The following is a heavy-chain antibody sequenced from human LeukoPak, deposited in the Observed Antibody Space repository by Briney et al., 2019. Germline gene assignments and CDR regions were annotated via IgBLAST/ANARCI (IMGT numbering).Heavy chain of an antibody. Sequence: GGSLRLSCAASGFTFSSYSMNWVRQAPGKGLEWVSSISSSSSYIYYADSVKGRFTISRDNAKNSLYLQMNSLRAEDTAVYYCARGSYDFWSGYYSDYMDVWGKGTTVTVSS. J-gene: IGHJ6*03. CDR3: ARGSYDFWSGYYSDYMDV. D-gene: IGHD3-3*01. V-gene: IGHV3-21*01. CDR1: GFTFSSYS. CDR2: ISSSSSYI.